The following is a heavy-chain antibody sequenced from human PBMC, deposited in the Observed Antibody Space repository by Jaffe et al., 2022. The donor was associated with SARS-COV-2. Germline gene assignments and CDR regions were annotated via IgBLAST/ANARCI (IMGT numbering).Heavy chain of an antibody. CDR2: IKSKTDGGTT. D-gene: IGHD3-22*01. CDR3: TTTYYYDSSGYYPRVLDFDY. Sequence: EVQLVESGGGLVKPGGSLRLSCAASGFTFSNAWMSWVRQAPGKGLEWVGRIKSKTDGGTTDYAAPVKGRFTISRDDSKNTLYLQMNSLKTEDTAVYYCTTTYYYDSSGYYPRVLDFDYWGQGTLVTVSS. V-gene: IGHV3-15*01. J-gene: IGHJ4*02. CDR1: GFTFSNAW.